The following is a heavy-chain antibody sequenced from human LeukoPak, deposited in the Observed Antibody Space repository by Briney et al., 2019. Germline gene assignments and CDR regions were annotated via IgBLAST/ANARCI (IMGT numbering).Heavy chain of an antibody. Sequence: GESLKISCEGSGNSFSTYWFAGVRQMPGKGLEWMGSIYPRDSEIRYHPSFKGQFTISAKHSISTAYLQWSSRKASDTAMYYCARPAYSSSLSSHFDPWGQGTLVTVSS. CDR3: ARPAYSSSLSSHFDP. D-gene: IGHD6-13*01. CDR1: GNSFSTYW. CDR2: IYPRDSEI. V-gene: IGHV5-51*01. J-gene: IGHJ5*02.